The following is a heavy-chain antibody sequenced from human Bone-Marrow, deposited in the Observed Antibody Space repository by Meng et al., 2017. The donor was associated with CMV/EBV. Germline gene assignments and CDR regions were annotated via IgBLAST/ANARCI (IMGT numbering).Heavy chain of an antibody. J-gene: IGHJ5*02. CDR2: INPNSGGT. Sequence: ASVKVSCKASGYTFTGYYMHWVRQAPGQGLEWMGWINPNSGGTNYAQKFQGRVTMTRDTSISTAYMELSRPRSDDTAVYYCARGGCSSTSCAPEWFDPWGQGTLVTVSS. V-gene: IGHV1-2*02. CDR1: GYTFTGYY. D-gene: IGHD2-2*01. CDR3: ARGGCSSTSCAPEWFDP.